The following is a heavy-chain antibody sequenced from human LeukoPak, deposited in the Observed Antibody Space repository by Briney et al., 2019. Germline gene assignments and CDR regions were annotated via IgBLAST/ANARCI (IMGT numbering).Heavy chain of an antibody. D-gene: IGHD6-6*01. V-gene: IGHV3-73*01. Sequence: GSLRLSCAASGFTFSGSAMHWVRQASGKGLEWVGRIRSKANSYATAYAASVKGRFTISRDDSKNTAYLQMNSLKTEDTAVYYCTTQTSSSSGRSTDYWGQGTLVTVSS. CDR2: IRSKANSYAT. CDR3: TTQTSSSSGRSTDY. CDR1: GFTFSGSA. J-gene: IGHJ4*02.